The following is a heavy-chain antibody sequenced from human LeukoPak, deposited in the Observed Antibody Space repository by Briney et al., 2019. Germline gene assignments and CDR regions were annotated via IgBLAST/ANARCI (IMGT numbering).Heavy chain of an antibody. CDR1: GYTFTSYG. J-gene: IGHJ4*02. V-gene: IGHV1-18*01. D-gene: IGHD6-6*01. CDR2: ISAYNGNT. CDR3: ARDSPPYSSPSALGVD. Sequence: ASVKVSCKASGYTFTSYGISWVRQAPGQGLEWMGWISAYNGNTNYAQKLQGRVTMTTDTSTSTAYMELRSLRSDDTAVYYCARDSPPYSSPSALGVDWGQGTLVTVSS.